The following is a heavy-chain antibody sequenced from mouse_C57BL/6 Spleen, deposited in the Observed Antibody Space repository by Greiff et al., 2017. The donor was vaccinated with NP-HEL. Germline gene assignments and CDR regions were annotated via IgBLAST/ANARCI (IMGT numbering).Heavy chain of an antibody. CDR1: GYTFTSYW. V-gene: IGHV1-53*01. J-gene: IGHJ2*01. CDR2: INPSNGGT. CDR3: VTTVVATRNYFDY. Sequence: VQLQQPGTELVKPGASVKLSCKASGYTFTSYWMHWVKQRPGQGLEWIGNINPSNGGTNYNEKFKSKATLTVDKSSSTAYMQLSSLTSEDSAVYYCVTTVVATRNYFDYWGQGTTLTVSS. D-gene: IGHD1-1*01.